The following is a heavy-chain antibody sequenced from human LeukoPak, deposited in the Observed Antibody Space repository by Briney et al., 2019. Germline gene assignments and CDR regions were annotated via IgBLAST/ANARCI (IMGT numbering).Heavy chain of an antibody. CDR1: GFTFSTDA. Sequence: GGSLRLSCAASGFTFSTDAMTWVRQAPGKWLQWVSAISGSGGDTYYEDSVKGRFTISRDNSKNMMYLQMNSLRAEDTAVYYCARDSSGWSKNYWGQGTLVTVSS. CDR2: ISGSGGDT. V-gene: IGHV3-23*01. D-gene: IGHD6-19*01. CDR3: ARDSSGWSKNY. J-gene: IGHJ4*02.